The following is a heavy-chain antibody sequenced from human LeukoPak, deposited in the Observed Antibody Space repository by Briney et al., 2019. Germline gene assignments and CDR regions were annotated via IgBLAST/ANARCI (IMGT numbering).Heavy chain of an antibody. CDR3: ARLDNYYDSISEYYFDY. D-gene: IGHD3-22*01. V-gene: IGHV5-51*01. J-gene: IGHJ4*02. Sequence: GESLKISCQGSGYSFTSYWIGWVRQMPGKGLEWMGIIYPGDSDTRYSPSFQGQVTISADKSISTAYLQWSSLKASDTAMYYCARLDNYYDSISEYYFDYWGQGTLVTVSS. CDR1: GYSFTSYW. CDR2: IYPGDSDT.